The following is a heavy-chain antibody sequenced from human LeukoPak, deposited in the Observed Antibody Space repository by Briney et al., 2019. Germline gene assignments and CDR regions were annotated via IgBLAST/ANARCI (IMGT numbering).Heavy chain of an antibody. CDR1: GGSFSGYY. CDR2: INHSGST. CDR3: ARGLGAKGY. D-gene: IGHD1-26*01. Sequence: PSETLSLTCAVYGGSFSGYYWSSIRQPPGKGLEWIGEINHSGSTNYNPSLKSRVTISVDTSKNQFSLKLSSVTAADTAVYYCARGLGAKGYWGQGTLVTVSS. V-gene: IGHV4-34*01. J-gene: IGHJ4*02.